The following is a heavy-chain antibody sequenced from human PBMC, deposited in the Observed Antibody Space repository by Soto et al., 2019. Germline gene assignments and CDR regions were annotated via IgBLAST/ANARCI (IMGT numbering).Heavy chain of an antibody. CDR2: IYYGGST. CDR1: GGSISSGGYY. CDR3: ARDLEPYQLLGAFDV. D-gene: IGHD2-2*01. Sequence: SETLSLTCTVSGGSISSGGYYWSWIRQHPGKGLEWIGYIYYGGSTKYNPSLKSRVTISVDTSKNQFSLKLSSVAAADTAVYYCARDLEPYQLLGAFDVWGQGTMVTVSS. J-gene: IGHJ3*01. V-gene: IGHV4-61*08.